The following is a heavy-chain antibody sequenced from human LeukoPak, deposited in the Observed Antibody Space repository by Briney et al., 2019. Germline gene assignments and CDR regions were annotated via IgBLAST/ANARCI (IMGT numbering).Heavy chain of an antibody. V-gene: IGHV3-64*01. Sequence: GGSLRLSCAASGFIFSTYAIHWVRQAPGKGLEYVSAISSNGGSTYYANSVKGRFTVSRDNSKNTLYLQMGSLRAEDMAVYYCARACSGGSCYDDAFDIWGQGTMVTVSS. CDR1: GFIFSTYA. D-gene: IGHD2-15*01. CDR2: ISSNGGST. CDR3: ARACSGGSCYDDAFDI. J-gene: IGHJ3*02.